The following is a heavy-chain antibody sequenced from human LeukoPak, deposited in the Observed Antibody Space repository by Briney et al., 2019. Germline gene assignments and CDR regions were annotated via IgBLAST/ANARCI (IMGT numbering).Heavy chain of an antibody. D-gene: IGHD2-21*01. CDR3: AKDASHYSPTAPP. J-gene: IGHJ5*02. CDR1: GFSFNDYT. Sequence: GGSLRLSCAASGFSFNDYTMHWVRQVPGKGLEWVSGINWNSGSIAYADSVKGRFTISRDNAKNSLYLQMNSLRGEDTAFYFCAKDASHYSPTAPPWGQGTLVTGSS. V-gene: IGHV3-9*01. CDR2: INWNSGSI.